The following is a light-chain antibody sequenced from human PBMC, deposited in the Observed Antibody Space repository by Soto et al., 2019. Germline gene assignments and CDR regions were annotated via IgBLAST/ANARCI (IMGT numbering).Light chain of an antibody. V-gene: IGKV3-20*01. CDR1: QSGISIY. CDR2: GVS. Sequence: EVVLTQSPGTLSLSPGERATLSCRASQSGISIYFAWYQQKPGQAPRLLIYGVSTRATGVPDRFSGSGSGTDFTLTITRLEPEDFAVYYCQQYGVSPTSFGGGTRVEI. J-gene: IGKJ4*01. CDR3: QQYGVSPTS.